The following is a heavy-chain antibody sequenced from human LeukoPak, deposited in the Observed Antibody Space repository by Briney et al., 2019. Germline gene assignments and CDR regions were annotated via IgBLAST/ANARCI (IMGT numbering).Heavy chain of an antibody. Sequence: GASVNVSCKAYDYTFTSYGISWVRQAPGQGLEWMGWISAYSGNTNYAQKLQGRVTMTTDTSTSTAYMELRSLRSDDTAVYYCARVATPARAFDIWGQGTMVTVSS. CDR1: DYTFTSYG. V-gene: IGHV1-18*01. CDR2: ISAYSGNT. J-gene: IGHJ3*02. CDR3: ARVATPARAFDI. D-gene: IGHD3-3*02.